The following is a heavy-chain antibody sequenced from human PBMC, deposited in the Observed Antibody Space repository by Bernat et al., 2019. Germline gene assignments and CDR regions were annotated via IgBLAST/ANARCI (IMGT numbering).Heavy chain of an antibody. V-gene: IGHV3-23*04. CDR3: ARSSIAVLYYFDY. J-gene: IGHJ4*02. Sequence: EVQLVESGGGLVQPGRSLRLSCAASGFTFSDHYMDWVRQAPGKGLEWVSAISSSAGSTKYGDSVKGRFTISRDNSKNTLYLQMNSLRAEDTAVYYCARSSIAVLYYFDYWGQGTLVTVSS. CDR2: ISSSAGST. CDR1: GFTFSDHY. D-gene: IGHD6-6*01.